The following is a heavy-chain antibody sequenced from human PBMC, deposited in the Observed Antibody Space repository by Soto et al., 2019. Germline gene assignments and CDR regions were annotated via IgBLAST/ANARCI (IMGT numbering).Heavy chain of an antibody. CDR1: GYTFTGYY. D-gene: IGHD2-2*02. V-gene: IGHV1-2*04. Sequence: ASVKVSCKASGYTFTGYYMHWVRQAPGQGLEWMGWINPNSGGTNYAQKFQGWVTMTRDTSISTAYMELSGLRSDDTAVYYCARALGYCSSTSCYTREFDYWGQGTLVTVSS. CDR2: INPNSGGT. J-gene: IGHJ4*02. CDR3: ARALGYCSSTSCYTREFDY.